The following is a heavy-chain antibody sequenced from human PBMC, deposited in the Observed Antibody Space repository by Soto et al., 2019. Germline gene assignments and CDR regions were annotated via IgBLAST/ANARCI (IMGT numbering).Heavy chain of an antibody. CDR3: AKENGYSSSWFEFDY. CDR1: GFTFSSYA. J-gene: IGHJ4*02. V-gene: IGHV3-23*01. Sequence: EVQLLESGGGLVQPGGSLRLSCAASGFTFSSYAMSWVRQAPGKGLEWVSAISGSGGSTYYADSVKGRFTISKDNSKNTLYLQMTSLRAEDTAVYYCAKENGYSSSWFEFDYWGQGTLVTVSS. D-gene: IGHD6-13*01. CDR2: ISGSGGST.